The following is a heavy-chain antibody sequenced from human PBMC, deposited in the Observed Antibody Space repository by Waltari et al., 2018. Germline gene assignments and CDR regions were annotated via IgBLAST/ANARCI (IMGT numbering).Heavy chain of an antibody. CDR2: IYHSGST. V-gene: IGHV4-38-2*01. CDR1: GYSISSGYY. CDR3: ARPCGGDCYSSSDAFDI. D-gene: IGHD2-21*01. J-gene: IGHJ3*02. Sequence: QVQLQESGPGLVKPSETLSLTCAVSGYSISSGYYWGWLRQPPGKGLEWIGSIYHSGSTDSNPPLKSRVTISVDTSKNQFSLKLSSVTAADTAVYYCARPCGGDCYSSSDAFDIWGQGTMVTVSS.